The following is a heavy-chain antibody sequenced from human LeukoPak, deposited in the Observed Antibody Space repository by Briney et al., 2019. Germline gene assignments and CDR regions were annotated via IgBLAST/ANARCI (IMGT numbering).Heavy chain of an antibody. Sequence: SVKVSCKASGGSFNNYAITWVRQAPEQGLEWMGGIIPIFGSPNYAQKFQGRVTITADKSTSTAYMDLSSLRSEDTAVYYCATSYYDSSAYYPNPEWGQGTLVTVSS. CDR1: GGSFNNYA. V-gene: IGHV1-69*06. CDR2: IIPIFGSP. CDR3: ATSYYDSSAYYPNPE. D-gene: IGHD3-22*01. J-gene: IGHJ4*02.